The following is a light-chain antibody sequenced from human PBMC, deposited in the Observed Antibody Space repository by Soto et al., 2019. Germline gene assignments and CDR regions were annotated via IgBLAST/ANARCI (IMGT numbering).Light chain of an antibody. CDR2: DDS. Sequence: SSELTQPPSVSVAPGQTARITCGGNDIGSKSVHWYQQKPGQAPLLVVYDDSDRPSGIPERFSGSNSGNTAILSISRVEAGDEADYLCQVWDSTSDHYVFGTGTKVTVL. J-gene: IGLJ1*01. CDR1: DIGSKS. V-gene: IGLV3-21*02. CDR3: QVWDSTSDHYV.